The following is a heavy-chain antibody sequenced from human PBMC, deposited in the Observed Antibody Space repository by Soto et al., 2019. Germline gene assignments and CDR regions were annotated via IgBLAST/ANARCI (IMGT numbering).Heavy chain of an antibody. V-gene: IGHV4-30-2*05. CDR3: ARANVAAAGGDYYFDY. J-gene: IGHJ4*02. CDR2: IFHSGST. Sequence: SETLSLTCAVSGGSISSGGYSWSWIRQPPGKGLEWIGYIFHSGSTYYNPSLKRRVTISVDTSKNQFFLKLSSVTAADTAVYYCARANVAAAGGDYYFDYWGQGTLVIVSS. CDR1: GGSISSGGYS. D-gene: IGHD6-13*01.